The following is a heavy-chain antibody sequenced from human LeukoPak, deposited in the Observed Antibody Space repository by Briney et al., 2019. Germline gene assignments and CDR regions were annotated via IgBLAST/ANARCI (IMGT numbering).Heavy chain of an antibody. D-gene: IGHD1-26*01. V-gene: IGHV3-53*01. CDR3: ARGLSRSYHYFDY. CDR2: IYSGGST. Sequence: GGSLRLSCAASGFTFDDYAMHWVRQAPGKGLEWVSVIYSGGSTYYADSVKGRFTISRDNSKNTLYLQVNSLRAEDTAVYYCARGLSRSYHYFDYWGQGTLATVSS. CDR1: GFTFDDYA. J-gene: IGHJ4*02.